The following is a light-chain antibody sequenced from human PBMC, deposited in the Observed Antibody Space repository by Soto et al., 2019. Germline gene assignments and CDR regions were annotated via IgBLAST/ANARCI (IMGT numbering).Light chain of an antibody. CDR3: QQYGNAPIT. Sequence: ETEVTQPPGTLSLSPGERRTLSCRAAQTVYSSLLAWYQQKPGQAPRLLIYGASSRATGIPDRFSGSGSGTDFTLTISRVEPEDFAVYHCQQYGNAPITFGQGTRLEIK. J-gene: IGKJ5*01. V-gene: IGKV3-20*01. CDR1: QTVYSSL. CDR2: GAS.